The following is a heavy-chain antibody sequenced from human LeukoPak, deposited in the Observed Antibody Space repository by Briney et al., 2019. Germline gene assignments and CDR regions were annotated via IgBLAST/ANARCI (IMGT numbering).Heavy chain of an antibody. CDR3: AREMVPGNWFDP. J-gene: IGHJ5*02. V-gene: IGHV1-2*02. Sequence: ASVKVSCKASGYTSTGYYMHWVRQAPGQGLEWMGWINPNSGGTNYAQKFQGRVAMTRDTSISTAYMELSRLRSDDTAVYYCAREMVPGNWFDPWGQGTLVTVSS. CDR1: GYTSTGYY. D-gene: IGHD3-10*01. CDR2: INPNSGGT.